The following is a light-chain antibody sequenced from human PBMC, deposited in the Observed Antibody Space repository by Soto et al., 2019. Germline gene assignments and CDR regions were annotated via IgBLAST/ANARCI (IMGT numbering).Light chain of an antibody. Sequence: DIQMTQSPSSLSASVGDRVTITCRASQGISNHLAWYQQKPGKVPKLLIYAASTLQSGVPYRFSGSGSGTDFALTISSLQPEDVATYYCHKYNGAPLTFGPGTKVDIK. CDR3: HKYNGAPLT. V-gene: IGKV1-27*01. CDR2: AAS. J-gene: IGKJ3*01. CDR1: QGISNH.